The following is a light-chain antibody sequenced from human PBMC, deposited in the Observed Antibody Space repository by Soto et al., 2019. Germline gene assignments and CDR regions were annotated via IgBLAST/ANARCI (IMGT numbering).Light chain of an antibody. V-gene: IGKV1-9*01. CDR1: QGISSY. CDR2: AAS. Sequence: IQLTQSPSSLSASVGDRVTISCRASQGISSYLAWYQQKPGKAPNLLIYAASTLQSGVPSRFSGSGSGTDFTLTISSLQPEDFATYYCQQLNSYPFTVGPGTKVDIK. CDR3: QQLNSYPFT. J-gene: IGKJ3*01.